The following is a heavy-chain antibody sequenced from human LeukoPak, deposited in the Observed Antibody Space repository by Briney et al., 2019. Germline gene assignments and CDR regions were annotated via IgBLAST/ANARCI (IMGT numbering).Heavy chain of an antibody. Sequence: ASVKASCKASGYTFTGYYMHWVRQAPGQGLEWMGWINPNSGGTNYAQKFQGRVTMTRDTSISTAYMELSRLRSDDTAVYYCARWGIRGGPAVVYFDHWGQGTLVTVSS. V-gene: IGHV1-2*02. CDR3: ARWGIRGGPAVVYFDH. CDR1: GYTFTGYY. D-gene: IGHD3-10*01. CDR2: INPNSGGT. J-gene: IGHJ4*02.